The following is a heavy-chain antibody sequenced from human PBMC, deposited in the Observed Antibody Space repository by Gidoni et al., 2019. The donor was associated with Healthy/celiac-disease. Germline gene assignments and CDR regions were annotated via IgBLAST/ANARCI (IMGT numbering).Heavy chain of an antibody. V-gene: IGHV1-69*01. CDR1: GGTFSSYA. J-gene: IGHJ6*02. Sequence: QVQLVQSGAEVKKPGSSVKVSCKASGGTFSSYAISWVRQAPGQGLEWMGGIIPIFGTANYAQKFQGRVTITADESTSTAYMELSSLRSEDTAVYYCARSVARGRFLEWYTYYYGMDVWGQGTTVTVSS. CDR2: IIPIFGTA. CDR3: ARSVARGRFLEWYTYYYGMDV. D-gene: IGHD3-3*01.